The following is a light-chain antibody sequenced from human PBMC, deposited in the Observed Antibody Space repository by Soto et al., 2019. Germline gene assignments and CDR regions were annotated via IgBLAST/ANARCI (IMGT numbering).Light chain of an antibody. CDR1: ISNVGNYNL. CDR2: EVN. V-gene: IGLV2-23*02. J-gene: IGLJ2*01. Sequence: QSALTQPASVSGSPGQSITISCTGTISNVGNYNLVSWYQQHPGKAPKLILYEVNKRPSGVSNRFSGSKSGNTASLTISGLQTEDEADYYCCSYGGDRVFSGGTKVTVL. CDR3: CSYGGDRV.